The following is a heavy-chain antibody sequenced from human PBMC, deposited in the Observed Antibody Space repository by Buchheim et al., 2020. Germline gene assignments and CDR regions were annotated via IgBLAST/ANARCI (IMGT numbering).Heavy chain of an antibody. V-gene: IGHV3-30*18. CDR1: GFTFSSYG. CDR2: ISSDGSNK. CDR3: AKDARTIGWYSDY. Sequence: QVQLVDSGGGVVQPGRSLRLSCAASGFTFSSYGMHWVRQAPGKGLEWVAFISSDGSNKYYADSVKGRFTLSRDNSKNTLYLQMNSLRAEDTAVYYCAKDARTIGWYSDYWGQGTL. J-gene: IGHJ4*02. D-gene: IGHD6-19*01.